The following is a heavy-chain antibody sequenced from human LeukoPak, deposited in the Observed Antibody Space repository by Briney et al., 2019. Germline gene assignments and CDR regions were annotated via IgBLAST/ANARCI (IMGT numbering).Heavy chain of an antibody. J-gene: IGHJ4*02. V-gene: IGHV3-53*01. CDR3: ARVGIVATMDY. Sequence: GGSLRLSCAASGFTFSSYAMHWVRQAPGKGLEWVSVIYSGGSTYYADSVKGRFTISRDNSKNTLYLQMNSLRAEDTAVYYCARVGIVATMDYWGQGTLVTVPS. CDR1: GFTFSSYA. CDR2: IYSGGST. D-gene: IGHD5-12*01.